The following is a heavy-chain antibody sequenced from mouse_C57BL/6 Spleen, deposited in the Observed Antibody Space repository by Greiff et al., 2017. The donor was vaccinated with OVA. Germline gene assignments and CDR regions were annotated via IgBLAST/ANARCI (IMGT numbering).Heavy chain of an antibody. J-gene: IGHJ2*01. V-gene: IGHV2-9-1*01. CDR3: ARNRGKVSTDYFDY. CDR1: GFSLTSYA. CDR2: IWTGGGT. Sequence: VQLQQSGPGLVAPSQSLSITCTVSGFSLTSYAISWVRQPPGKGLEWLGVIWTGGGTNYNSALKSRLSISKDNSKSQVFLKMNSLQTDDTARYYCARNRGKVSTDYFDYWGQGTTLTVSS. D-gene: IGHD2-1*01.